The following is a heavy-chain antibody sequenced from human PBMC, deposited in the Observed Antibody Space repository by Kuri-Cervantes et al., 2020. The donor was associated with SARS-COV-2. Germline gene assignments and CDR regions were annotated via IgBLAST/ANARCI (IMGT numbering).Heavy chain of an antibody. CDR2: ISGWTAST. D-gene: IGHD4-11*01. CDR3: AKPIHDYSLGYHDAFDI. CDR1: GSTFSNYA. Sequence: GASLKISCASSGSTFSNYAMTWVRQAPGKGLEWVSVISGWTASTYYADSVKGRFTISRDNSKNTLYLQMNSRRAEDTTVYYCAKPIHDYSLGYHDAFDIWGQGTMVTVSS. V-gene: IGHV3-23*01. J-gene: IGHJ3*02.